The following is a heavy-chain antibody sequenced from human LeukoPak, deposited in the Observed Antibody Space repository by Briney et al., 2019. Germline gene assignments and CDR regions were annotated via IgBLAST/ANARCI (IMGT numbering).Heavy chain of an antibody. D-gene: IGHD5-18*01. CDR2: ISYDGSNK. CDR3: AKDALGGGYSYGLRYFDY. Sequence: PGGFLRLSCAASGFTFSSYGMHWVRQAPGKGLEWVAVISYDGSNKYYADSVKGRFTISRDNSKNTLYLQMNSLRAEDTAVYYCAKDALGGGYSYGLRYFDYWGQGTLVTVSS. V-gene: IGHV3-30*18. CDR1: GFTFSSYG. J-gene: IGHJ4*02.